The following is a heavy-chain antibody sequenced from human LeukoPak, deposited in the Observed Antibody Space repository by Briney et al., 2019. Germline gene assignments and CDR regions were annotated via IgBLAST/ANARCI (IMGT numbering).Heavy chain of an antibody. CDR1: GYTFTGYY. CDR2: INPNSGGT. Sequence: ASVKVSCKASGYTFTGYYMHWVRQAPGQGLEWMGWINPNSGGTNYAQKFQGRVTMTRDTSISTAYMELSRLRSDDTAVYYCARAQRVVNYYGSGSYYDYWGQGTLVTVSS. D-gene: IGHD3-10*01. V-gene: IGHV1-2*02. J-gene: IGHJ4*02. CDR3: ARAQRVVNYYGSGSYYDY.